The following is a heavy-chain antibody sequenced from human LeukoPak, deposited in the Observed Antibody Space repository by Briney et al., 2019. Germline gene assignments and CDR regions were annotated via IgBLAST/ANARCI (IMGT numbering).Heavy chain of an antibody. CDR2: ISAYNGNT. J-gene: IGHJ5*02. Sequence: ASVKVSCKASGYTFTSYGISWVRQAPGQGLEWVGWISAYNGNTNYAQKLQGRVTMTTDTSTSTAYMELRSLRSDDTAVCYCARDFLPPMVRANWFDPWGQGTLVTVSS. CDR1: GYTFTSYG. D-gene: IGHD3-10*01. V-gene: IGHV1-18*01. CDR3: ARDFLPPMVRANWFDP.